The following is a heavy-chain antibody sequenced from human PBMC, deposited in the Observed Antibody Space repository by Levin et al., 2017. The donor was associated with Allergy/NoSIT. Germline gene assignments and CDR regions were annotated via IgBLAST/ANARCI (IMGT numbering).Heavy chain of an antibody. CDR2: IKLDGSER. J-gene: IGHJ3*02. CDR3: ARVGGRYCTGGTCYVGAFDI. V-gene: IGHV3-7*04. D-gene: IGHD2-8*02. CDR1: GFTFSNYW. Sequence: GESLKISCAASGFTFSNYWMTWVRQVPGKGLEWVANIKLDGSERYYVDSVKGRFTISRDNAKNSLYLQMNSLRAEDTAVYYCARVGGRYCTGGTCYVGAFDIWGQGTVVTVSS.